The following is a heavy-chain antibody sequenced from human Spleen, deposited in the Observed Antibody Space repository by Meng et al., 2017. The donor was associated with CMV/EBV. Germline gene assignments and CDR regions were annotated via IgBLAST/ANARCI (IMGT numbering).Heavy chain of an antibody. CDR2: IYYSGST. Sequence: SETLSLTCTVSGGSISSSSYYWGWIRQPPGKGLEWIGSIYYSGSTYYNPSLKSRVTISVDTSKNQFSLKLSSVTAVDTAVYYCARDGGDGSGSYYSDYWGQGTLVTVSS. CDR3: ARDGGDGSGSYYSDY. V-gene: IGHV4-39*07. D-gene: IGHD3-10*01. J-gene: IGHJ4*02. CDR1: GGSISSSSYY.